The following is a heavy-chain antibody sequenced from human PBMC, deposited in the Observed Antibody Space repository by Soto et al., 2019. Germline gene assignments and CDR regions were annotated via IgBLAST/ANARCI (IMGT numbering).Heavy chain of an antibody. CDR1: VFPFSNHA. D-gene: IGHD6-6*01. J-gene: IGHJ4*02. Sequence: GGSLRLACSASVFPFSNHAMQWVRQAPGKGLEYVSAINYNGSNTYYVDSVKGRFTIYRDNSKNTLYLQMSSLKVEDTATYHCVTGGGIEARNLDHWGQGTLVTVSS. CDR3: VTGGGIEARNLDH. V-gene: IGHV3-64D*06. CDR2: INYNGSNT.